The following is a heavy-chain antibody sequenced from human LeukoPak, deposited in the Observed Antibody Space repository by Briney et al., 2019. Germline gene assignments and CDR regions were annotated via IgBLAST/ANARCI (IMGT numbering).Heavy chain of an antibody. D-gene: IGHD6-13*01. Sequence: GGSLRLSCAASGFTFSSYSMNWVRQAPGKGLEWVGLIRIKANSYATAYAASVKGRFTISRDDSKNTAYLQMNSLKTEDTAVYYCRHSPHSSSWLHWFDPWGQGTLVTVSS. CDR2: IRIKANSYAT. CDR3: RHSPHSSSWLHWFDP. CDR1: GFTFSSYS. J-gene: IGHJ5*02. V-gene: IGHV3-73*01.